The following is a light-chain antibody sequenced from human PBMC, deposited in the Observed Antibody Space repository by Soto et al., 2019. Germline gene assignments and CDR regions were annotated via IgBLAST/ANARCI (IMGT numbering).Light chain of an antibody. Sequence: DLQMTQSPSTLSASVGDRVTITCRASQTISSWLSWYQQKPGKAPKRXIYKASSLTSGVPSTFCGSGAGTEFTLTIISRQHDDVATDYCQHYNSYSEAFGQGTQVDIK. V-gene: IGKV1-5*03. CDR2: KAS. J-gene: IGKJ1*01. CDR1: QTISSW. CDR3: QHYNSYSEA.